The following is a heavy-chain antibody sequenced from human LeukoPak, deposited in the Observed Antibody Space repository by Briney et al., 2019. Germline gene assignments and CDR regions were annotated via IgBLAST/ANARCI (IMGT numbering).Heavy chain of an antibody. Sequence: GASVTVSCKASGYTFTSYYMHWVRQAPGQGLEWMGIINPSGGSTNYAQKLQDRVTMTRDTSTSTVYMELSSLRSEDTAVYYCARDPRYGSGQTWFDPWGQGTLVTVSS. J-gene: IGHJ5*02. D-gene: IGHD3-10*01. CDR1: GYTFTSYY. V-gene: IGHV1-46*01. CDR3: ARDPRYGSGQTWFDP. CDR2: INPSGGST.